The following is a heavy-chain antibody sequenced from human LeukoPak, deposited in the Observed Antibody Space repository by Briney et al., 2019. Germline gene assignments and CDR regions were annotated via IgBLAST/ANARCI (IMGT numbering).Heavy chain of an antibody. CDR3: ATGQYQLLYGGYYYGMDV. Sequence: ASVKVSCKVSAYTLTELSMHWVRQAPGKGHEWMGGFALEDGDTIYAHKFQGRVTMTEDTSTDTAYMELSSLRSEDTAVYYCATGQYQLLYGGYYYGMDVWGQGSTVTVSS. CDR1: AYTLTELS. J-gene: IGHJ6*02. V-gene: IGHV1-24*01. CDR2: FALEDGDT. D-gene: IGHD2-2*02.